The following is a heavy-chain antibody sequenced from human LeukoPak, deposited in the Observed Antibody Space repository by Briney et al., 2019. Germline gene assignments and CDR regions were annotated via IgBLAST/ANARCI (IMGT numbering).Heavy chain of an antibody. CDR1: GFTVSSNY. D-gene: IGHD5-18*01. V-gene: IGHV3-23*01. CDR3: AKGYSYGYANDY. CDR2: ISGSGGST. J-gene: IGHJ4*02. Sequence: GGSLRLSCAASGFTVSSNYMSWVRQAPGKGLEWVSAISGSGGSTYYADSVKGRFTISRDNSKNTLYLQMNSLRAEDTAVYYCAKGYSYGYANDYWGQGTLVTVSS.